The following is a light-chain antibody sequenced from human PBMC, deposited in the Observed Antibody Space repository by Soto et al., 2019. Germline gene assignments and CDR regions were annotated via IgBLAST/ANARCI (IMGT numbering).Light chain of an antibody. Sequence: IVLTPSPATLSVSPVERATLSCRASQSIRSDLAWYQQRPGQAPRLLIYDASTRAAGIPARFIGSGSGTEFTLTISSLQSEDFAVYHCQQYNNWPPFTFGPGTKVDIK. V-gene: IGKV3-15*01. CDR3: QQYNNWPPFT. J-gene: IGKJ3*01. CDR2: DAS. CDR1: QSIRSD.